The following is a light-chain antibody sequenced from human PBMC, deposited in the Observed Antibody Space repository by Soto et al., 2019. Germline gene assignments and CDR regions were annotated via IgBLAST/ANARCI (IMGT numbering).Light chain of an antibody. CDR1: QTISSW. CDR2: KAS. J-gene: IGKJ1*01. V-gene: IGKV1-5*03. CDR3: QQYNSYWT. Sequence: DIQMTQSPSTLSXXXXXXXXXXXRASQTISSWLAWYQQKPGKAPKLLIYKASTLKSGVPSRFSGSGSGTEFTLTVTSLQPEDFATYYCQQYNSYWTFGQGTKVDIK.